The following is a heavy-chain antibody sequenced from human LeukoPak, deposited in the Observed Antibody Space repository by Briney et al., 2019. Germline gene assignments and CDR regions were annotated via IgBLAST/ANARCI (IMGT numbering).Heavy chain of an antibody. Sequence: SETLSLTCAVYGVSFSGYYWSWIRQPPGKGLGWIGEINHSGSTNYNPSLKSRVTISVDTSKNQFSLKLSSVTAADTAVYYCARGRGDIVVVVAATFDYWGQGTLVTVSS. J-gene: IGHJ4*02. D-gene: IGHD2-15*01. V-gene: IGHV4-34*01. CDR1: GVSFSGYY. CDR2: INHSGST. CDR3: ARGRGDIVVVVAATFDY.